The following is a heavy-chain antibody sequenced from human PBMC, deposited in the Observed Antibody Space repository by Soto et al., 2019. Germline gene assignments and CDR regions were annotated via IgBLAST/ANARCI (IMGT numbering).Heavy chain of an antibody. D-gene: IGHD3-3*01. CDR3: AKADDFWSGYHIYHSYGMDV. Sequence: PVGSLRLSCAASGFTFSSYAMSWVRQAPGKGLEWVSGISGSGGRTYYADSVKGRFTISRGNSKHTLYLQMNSLRAEDTAVYYCAKADDFWSGYHIYHSYGMDVWGQGTTVTVSS. V-gene: IGHV3-23*01. J-gene: IGHJ6*02. CDR2: ISGSGGRT. CDR1: GFTFSSYA.